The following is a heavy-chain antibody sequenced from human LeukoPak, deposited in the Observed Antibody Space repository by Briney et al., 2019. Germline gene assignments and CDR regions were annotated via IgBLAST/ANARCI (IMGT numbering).Heavy chain of an antibody. CDR3: ARASRGSSAFDI. D-gene: IGHD3-10*01. Sequence: SETLSLTCTVSGGSISSYYWSWIRQPPGKGLEWIGYIYYSGSTNYNPSLKSRVTISVDTSKNQFSLKLSSVTAADTAVYYCARASRGSSAFDIWGQGTMVTVSS. CDR1: GGSISSYY. CDR2: IYYSGST. J-gene: IGHJ3*02. V-gene: IGHV4-59*12.